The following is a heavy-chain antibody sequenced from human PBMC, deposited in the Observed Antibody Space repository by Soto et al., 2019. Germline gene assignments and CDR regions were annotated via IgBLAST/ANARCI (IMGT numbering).Heavy chain of an antibody. D-gene: IGHD2-2*01. CDR2: INAGNGNT. J-gene: IGHJ4*02. CDR1: GYTFTSYA. Sequence: ASVKVSCKASGYTFTSYAMHWVRQAPGQRLEWMGWINAGNGNTKYSQKFQGRVTITRDTSASTAYMELSSLRSEDTAVYYCAREWCSSTSCFSISPIDYWGQGPLVTVSS. CDR3: AREWCSSTSCFSISPIDY. V-gene: IGHV1-3*01.